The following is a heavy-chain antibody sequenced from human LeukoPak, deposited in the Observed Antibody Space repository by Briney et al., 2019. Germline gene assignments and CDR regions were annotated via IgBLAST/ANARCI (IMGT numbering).Heavy chain of an antibody. CDR2: IRYDGSNK. D-gene: IGHD3-22*01. V-gene: IGHV3-30*02. CDR3: ANGHYYDSSGYYLRDY. J-gene: IGHJ4*02. Sequence: PGGSLRLSCAASGFTFSNYWMSWVRQAPGKGLEWVAFIRYDGSNKYYADSVKGRFTISRDNSKNTLYLQMNSLRAEDTAVYYCANGHYYDSSGYYLRDYWGQGTLVTVSS. CDR1: GFTFSNYW.